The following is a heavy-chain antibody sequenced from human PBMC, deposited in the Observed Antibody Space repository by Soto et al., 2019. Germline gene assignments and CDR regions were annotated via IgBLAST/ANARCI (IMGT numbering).Heavy chain of an antibody. J-gene: IGHJ5*02. V-gene: IGHV4-30-2*01. CDR3: ARVGAYGSGSYSGWFDP. D-gene: IGHD3-10*01. CDR1: VGSMSSGGYS. Sequence: SETLSLTCAVSVGSMSSGGYSWSWIRQPPGKGLEWIGYIYHSGSTYYNPSLKSRVTISVDRSKNQFSLKLSSVTAADTAVYYCARVGAYGSGSYSGWFDPWGQGTLVTVSS. CDR2: IYHSGST.